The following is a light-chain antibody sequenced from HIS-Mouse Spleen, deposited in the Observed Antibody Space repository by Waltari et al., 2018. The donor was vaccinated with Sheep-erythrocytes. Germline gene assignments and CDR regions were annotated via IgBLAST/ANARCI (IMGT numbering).Light chain of an antibody. V-gene: IGKV1-8*01. Sequence: AIRMTQSPSSFSASTGDRVTITCRASLGISSYLAWYQQKPGKAPKLLIYAASTLQSGVPSRFSGSGSGTDFTLTISCLQSEDFATYYCQQYYSYPLTFGGGTK. CDR3: QQYYSYPLT. J-gene: IGKJ4*01. CDR1: LGISSY. CDR2: AAS.